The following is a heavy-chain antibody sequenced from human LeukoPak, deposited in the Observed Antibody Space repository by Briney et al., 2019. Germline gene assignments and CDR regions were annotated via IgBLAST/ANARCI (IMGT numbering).Heavy chain of an antibody. D-gene: IGHD2-2*01. J-gene: IGHJ4*02. Sequence: GGSLRLSCAASGFTFDDYGMSWVRQAPGKGLEWVSDINWSGGSTRYADSVKGRFTISRDNAKNSLYLQMNSLRAEDTAVYYCARGDVLLSDWGQGTLVTVSS. CDR3: ARGDVLLSD. CDR1: GFTFDDYG. V-gene: IGHV3-20*04. CDR2: INWSGGST.